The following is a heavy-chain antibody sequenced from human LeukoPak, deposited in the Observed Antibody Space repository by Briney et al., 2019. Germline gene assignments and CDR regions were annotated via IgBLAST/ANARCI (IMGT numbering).Heavy chain of an antibody. D-gene: IGHD2-15*01. CDR2: ISTYKHNT. Sequence: ASVKVSCKASGFTFTSYAINWVRQAPGQGLEWMGWISTYKHNTKYAQKLQGRVTLTTDASTGTAYMELRSLRSDDTAVYYCARSYCSGGSCYYYYYYMDVWGKGTTVTVSS. CDR1: GFTFTSYA. V-gene: IGHV1-18*01. CDR3: ARSYCSGGSCYYYYYYMDV. J-gene: IGHJ6*03.